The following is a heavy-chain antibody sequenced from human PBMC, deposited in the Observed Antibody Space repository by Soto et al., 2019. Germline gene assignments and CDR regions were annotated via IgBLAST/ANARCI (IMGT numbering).Heavy chain of an antibody. Sequence: QVQLVQSGAEVKKPGSSVKVSCTASGGTFSSYAISWVRQAPGQGLEWMGGIIPIFGTANYAQKFQGRVTITADESTRTAYMELSSMRSEDTAVYYCAKDRPSVEMATSGAFDIWGQGTMVTVSS. V-gene: IGHV1-69*01. CDR2: IIPIFGTA. CDR1: GGTFSSYA. D-gene: IGHD3-10*01. J-gene: IGHJ3*02. CDR3: AKDRPSVEMATSGAFDI.